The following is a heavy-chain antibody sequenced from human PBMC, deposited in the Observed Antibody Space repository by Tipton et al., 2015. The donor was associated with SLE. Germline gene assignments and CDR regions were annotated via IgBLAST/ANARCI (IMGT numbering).Heavy chain of an antibody. Sequence: TLSLTCTVSGGSMSSSGYYWGWIRQPPGKGLEWIGYIHNSGGANYNPSLKSRITISRDASKNQFSLNLRSVTAADTAIYYCASASGSSGAYFDPWGQGTLVTVSS. D-gene: IGHD6-25*01. J-gene: IGHJ5*02. CDR1: GGSMSSSGYY. CDR3: ASASGSSGAYFDP. CDR2: IHNSGGA. V-gene: IGHV4-61*05.